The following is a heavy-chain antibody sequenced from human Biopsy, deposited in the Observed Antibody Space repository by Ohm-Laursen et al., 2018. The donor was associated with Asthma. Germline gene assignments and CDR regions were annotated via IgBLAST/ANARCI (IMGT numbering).Heavy chain of an antibody. J-gene: IGHJ6*02. CDR2: ISPVFGST. CDR1: GDSFSNYA. D-gene: IGHD6-13*01. Sequence: SVKVSCKASGDSFSNYAISWVRQAPGLGLEWMGGISPVFGSTNIAQKFQGRVTISADIFTKTAYLEVSSLRSDDTAVYYCASPSSSREILYYYYNMDIWGQRTTVTV. CDR3: ASPSSSREILYYYYNMDI. V-gene: IGHV1-69*06.